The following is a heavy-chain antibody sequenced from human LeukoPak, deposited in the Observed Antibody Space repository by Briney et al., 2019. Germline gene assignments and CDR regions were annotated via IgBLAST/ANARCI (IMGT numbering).Heavy chain of an antibody. D-gene: IGHD3-22*01. CDR1: GGTFSSSS. CDR3: ARVGYYESSGYYEY. J-gene: IGHJ4*02. CDR2: IIPNSGGT. Sequence: GASVKVSCKASGGTFSSSSISWVRQAPGQGLEWMGGIIPNSGGTNYAQKFQGRVTMTRDTSISTVYMELSRLRSDDTAVYYCARVGYYESSGYYEYWGQGTLVTVSS. V-gene: IGHV1-2*02.